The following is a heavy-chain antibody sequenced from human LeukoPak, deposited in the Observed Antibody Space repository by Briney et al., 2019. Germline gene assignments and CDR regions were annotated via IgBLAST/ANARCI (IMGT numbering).Heavy chain of an antibody. CDR1: GFTFTTNA. CDR3: AKCGNSGCHLIDY. D-gene: IGHD5-12*01. J-gene: IGHJ4*02. Sequence: GGCLRLSCAASGFTFTTNAMSWVRQAPGKGLEWVSAISGRTGATYYADSEKGRFTISRDNSKSTLYLQMDSLRAEDTAVYYCAKCGNSGCHLIDYWGQGTLVAVSS. V-gene: IGHV3-23*01. CDR2: ISGRTGAT.